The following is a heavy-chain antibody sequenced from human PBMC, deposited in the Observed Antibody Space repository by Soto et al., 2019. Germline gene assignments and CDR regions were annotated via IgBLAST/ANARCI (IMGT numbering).Heavy chain of an antibody. Sequence: QVQLQQWGAGLLKPSETLSLTCAVYGGSFSGYYWSWIRQPPGKGLEWIGEINHSGSTNYNPSLKSRVTISVDTSKNQFSLKLSSVTAADTAVYYCARGRQWLVGNRLERLDYWGQGTLVTVSS. CDR1: GGSFSGYY. J-gene: IGHJ4*02. CDR3: ARGRQWLVGNRLERLDY. CDR2: INHSGST. V-gene: IGHV4-34*01. D-gene: IGHD6-19*01.